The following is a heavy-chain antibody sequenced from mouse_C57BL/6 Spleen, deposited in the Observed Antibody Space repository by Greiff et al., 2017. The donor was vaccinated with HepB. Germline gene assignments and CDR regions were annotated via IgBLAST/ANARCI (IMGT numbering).Heavy chain of an antibody. CDR2: ISSGGSYT. D-gene: IGHD1-1*01. Sequence: EVMLVESGGDLVKPGGSLKLSCAASGFTFSSYGMSWVRQTPDKRLEWVATISSGGSYTYYPDSVKGRFTISRDNAKKTLYLQMSSRKSEDTAMYYCASHYGSSAWFAYWGQGTLVTVSA. CDR3: ASHYGSSAWFAY. V-gene: IGHV5-6*01. CDR1: GFTFSSYG. J-gene: IGHJ3*01.